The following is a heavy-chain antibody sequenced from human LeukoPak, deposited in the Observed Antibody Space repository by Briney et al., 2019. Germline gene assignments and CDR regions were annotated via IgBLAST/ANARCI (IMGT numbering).Heavy chain of an antibody. Sequence: PSETLSLTCAVYGGSFSGYYWSWIRQPPGKGLEWIGEINHSASTNYNPSLKSRVTISVDTSKNQFSLKLSSVTAADTAVYYCARGPHCSSTSCYRTDPFDYWGQGTLVTVSS. CDR1: GGSFSGYY. CDR2: INHSAST. D-gene: IGHD2-2*01. CDR3: ARGPHCSSTSCYRTDPFDY. J-gene: IGHJ4*02. V-gene: IGHV4-34*01.